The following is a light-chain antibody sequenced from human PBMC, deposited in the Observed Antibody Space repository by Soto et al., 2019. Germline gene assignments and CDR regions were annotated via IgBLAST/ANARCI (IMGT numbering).Light chain of an antibody. CDR2: HIS. V-gene: IGLV7-46*01. CDR1: TGAVTSGHY. J-gene: IGLJ2*01. CDR3: FLSYSGARV. Sequence: QAVVTQEPSLTVSPEGTVTLTCGSSTGAVTSGHYPYWFQQKPGQAPRTLIFHISNKPSWTPARFSGSLLGGKAALPLSGAQPEDEADYYCFLSYSGARVFGGGTKLTVL.